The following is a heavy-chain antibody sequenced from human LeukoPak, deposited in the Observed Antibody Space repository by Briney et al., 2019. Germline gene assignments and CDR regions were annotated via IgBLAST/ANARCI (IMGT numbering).Heavy chain of an antibody. CDR2: IYYSGST. V-gene: IGHV4-39*01. J-gene: IGHJ3*02. Sequence: PSETLSLTCTVSGGSISSSSYYWGWIRQPPGKGPEWIGSIYYSGSTYYNPSLKSRVTISVDTSKNQFSLKLSSVPAADTAVYYCARPAPTSRGAFDIWGQGTMVTVSS. CDR3: ARPAPTSRGAFDI. D-gene: IGHD3-10*01. CDR1: GGSISSSSYY.